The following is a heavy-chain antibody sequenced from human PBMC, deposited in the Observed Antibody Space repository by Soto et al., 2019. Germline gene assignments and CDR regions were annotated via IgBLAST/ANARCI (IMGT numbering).Heavy chain of an antibody. CDR2: IDPSDSYT. J-gene: IGHJ5*02. CDR3: ASQFYEGGTAIDP. Sequence: GESLKISCKASGYRFTSYWITWVRQMPGKGLEWMGRIDPSDSYTNYSPSFRGHVTFSADKSISTVYLHWNNLKPSDTAVYYCASQFYEGGTAIDPWGPGTLVTVSS. V-gene: IGHV5-10-1*01. CDR1: GYRFTSYW. D-gene: IGHD1-26*01.